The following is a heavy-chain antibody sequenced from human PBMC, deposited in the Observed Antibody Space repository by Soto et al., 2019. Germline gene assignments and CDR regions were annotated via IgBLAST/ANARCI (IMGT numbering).Heavy chain of an antibody. D-gene: IGHD3-9*01. Sequence: XSVKVSCKASGYSFTCYYMHWVRQAPGQGLEWMGWINPNSGGTNYAQKFQGRVTMTRDTSISTAYMELSRLRSDDTAVYYCARVGAYYDILTGYYTDYYGMDVWGQGNTVTVSS. CDR3: ARVGAYYDILTGYYTDYYGMDV. V-gene: IGHV1-2*02. CDR1: GYSFTCYY. CDR2: INPNSGGT. J-gene: IGHJ6*02.